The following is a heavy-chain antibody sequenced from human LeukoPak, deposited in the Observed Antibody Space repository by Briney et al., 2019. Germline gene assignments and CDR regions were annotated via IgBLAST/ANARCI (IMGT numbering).Heavy chain of an antibody. Sequence: PGGSLRLSCAASGFNFSDYSMTWVRQAPGKGLEWVAFIRYDGSNKYYADSVKGRFTISRDNSKNTLYLQMNSLRAEDTAVYYCASLTGIAAAGRPKRWFDPWGQGTLVTVSS. D-gene: IGHD6-13*01. CDR2: IRYDGSNK. CDR3: ASLTGIAAAGRPKRWFDP. V-gene: IGHV3-30*02. J-gene: IGHJ5*02. CDR1: GFNFSDYS.